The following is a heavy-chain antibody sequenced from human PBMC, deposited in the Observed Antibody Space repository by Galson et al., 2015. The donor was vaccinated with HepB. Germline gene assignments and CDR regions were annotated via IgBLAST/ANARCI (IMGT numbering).Heavy chain of an antibody. J-gene: IGHJ4*02. CDR3: AKDGHYLSIFGVVLRPNFDY. CDR2: VSYEGSKN. CDR1: GFNFNNHA. V-gene: IGHV3-30*18. Sequence: SLRLSCAASGFNFNNHAMHWVRQAPGKGLEWVALVSYEGSKNYYADSVKGRFTNSRDNSTNTVFLQMNSLKPEDSGVYYCAKDGHYLSIFGVVLRPNFDYWGQGSLVAVSS. D-gene: IGHD3-3*01.